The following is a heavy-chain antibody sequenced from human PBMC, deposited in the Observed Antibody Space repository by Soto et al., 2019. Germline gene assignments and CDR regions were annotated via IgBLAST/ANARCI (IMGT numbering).Heavy chain of an antibody. Sequence: GGSRRLSCAASGFTFSSYAMSWVRQAPGKGLEWVSAISGSGGSTYYADSVKGRFTISRDNSKNTLYLQMNSLRAEDTAVYYCAKDPGRYYDSSGYPNWFDPWGQGTLVTVSS. CDR1: GFTFSSYA. J-gene: IGHJ5*02. CDR3: AKDPGRYYDSSGYPNWFDP. CDR2: ISGSGGST. V-gene: IGHV3-23*01. D-gene: IGHD3-22*01.